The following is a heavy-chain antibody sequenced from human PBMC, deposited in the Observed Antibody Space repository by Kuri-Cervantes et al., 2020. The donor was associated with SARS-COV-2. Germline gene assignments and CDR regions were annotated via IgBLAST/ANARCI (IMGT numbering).Heavy chain of an antibody. CDR2: IIPIFGTA. Sequence: SVKVSCKASGGTFSSYAISWVRQAPGQGLEWMGGIIPIFGTANYAQKFQGRVTITADESTSTAYMELSSLRSDDTAVYYCARDSPTLYTRRRRGVAIPSFDYWGQGTLVTVSS. CDR1: GGTFSSYA. J-gene: IGHJ4*02. V-gene: IGHV1-69*13. CDR3: ARDSPTLYTRRRRGVAIPSFDY. D-gene: IGHD2-15*01.